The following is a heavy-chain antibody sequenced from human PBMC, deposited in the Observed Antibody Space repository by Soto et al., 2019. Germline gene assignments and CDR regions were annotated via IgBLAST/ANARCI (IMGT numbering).Heavy chain of an antibody. Sequence: PSETLSLTCAVYGGSFSGYYWSWIRQPPGKGLEWIGEINHSGSTNYKPYLKSRVNITVNTSKNHFHLKTNSETAADTAVYYCARTSRGSYSHYYYGMDVWGQGTTVT. D-gene: IGHD1-26*01. CDR3: ARTSRGSYSHYYYGMDV. CDR2: INHSGST. CDR1: GGSFSGYY. J-gene: IGHJ6*02. V-gene: IGHV4-34*01.